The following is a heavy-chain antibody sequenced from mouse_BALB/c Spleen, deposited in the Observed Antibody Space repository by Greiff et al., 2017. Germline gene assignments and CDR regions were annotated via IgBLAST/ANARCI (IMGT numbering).Heavy chain of an antibody. J-gene: IGHJ2*01. CDR3: ARDSHYEGFDY. D-gene: IGHD2-4*01. CDR1: GFTFTDYY. Sequence: EVHLVESGGGLVQPGGSLRLSCATSGFTFTDYYMSWVRQPPGKALEWLGFIRNKANGYTTEYSASVKGRFTISRDNSQSILYLQMNTLRAEDSATYYCARDSHYEGFDYWGQGTTRTVSS. CDR2: IRNKANGYTT. V-gene: IGHV7-3*02.